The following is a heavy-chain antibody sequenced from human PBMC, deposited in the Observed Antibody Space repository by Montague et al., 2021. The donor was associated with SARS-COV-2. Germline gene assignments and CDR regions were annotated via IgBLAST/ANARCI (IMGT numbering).Heavy chain of an antibody. J-gene: IGHJ6*02. CDR2: ISWNSGSI. Sequence: SLRLSCAASGFTFDDYAMHWVRQAPGKGLEWVSGISWNSGSIGYADSVKGRFTISRDNAKNSLYLQMNSLRAEDTALYYCAKDQGYDILTDYYPWGMDVWGQGTTVTVSS. CDR3: AKDQGYDILTDYYPWGMDV. V-gene: IGHV3-9*01. D-gene: IGHD3-9*01. CDR1: GFTFDDYA.